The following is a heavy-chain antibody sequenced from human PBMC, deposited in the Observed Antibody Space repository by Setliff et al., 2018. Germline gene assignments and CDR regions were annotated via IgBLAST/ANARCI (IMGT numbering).Heavy chain of an antibody. J-gene: IGHJ5*02. V-gene: IGHV1-69*08. CDR1: GGSFSSFS. CDR2: IMPIFGST. D-gene: IGHD2-21*01. Sequence: SVKVSCKASGGSFSSFSIHWVRQAPGQGPEWMGRIMPIFGSTNYAQNFQGRVTITADKSTSTAYMDLSSLRSEDSAVYYCARDRGGTAIANWFDRWGQGTLVTVSS. CDR3: ARDRGGTAIANWFDR.